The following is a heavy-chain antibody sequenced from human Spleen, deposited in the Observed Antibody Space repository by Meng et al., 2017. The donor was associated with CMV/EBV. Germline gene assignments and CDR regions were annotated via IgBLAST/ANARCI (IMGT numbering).Heavy chain of an antibody. CDR2: INHSGST. D-gene: IGHD2-21*02. Sequence: VYGGSFNDYYCSWVRQSPGKGLEWIGEINHSGSTNYNPSLKSRVTVSVDTSKNHFSLELRSVTAADTAAYYCVRRPAVTAPLRWFDPWGQGTLVTVSS. J-gene: IGHJ5*02. CDR3: VRRPAVTAPLRWFDP. V-gene: IGHV4-34*01. CDR1: GGSFNDYY.